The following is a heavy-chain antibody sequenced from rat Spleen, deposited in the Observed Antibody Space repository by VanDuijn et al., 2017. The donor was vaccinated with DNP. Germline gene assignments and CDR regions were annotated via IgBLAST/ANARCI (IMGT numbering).Heavy chain of an antibody. CDR2: ISYDGTRT. J-gene: IGHJ2*01. CDR3: ARHQWTLYFDY. CDR1: GFTFSDYN. V-gene: IGHV5-7*01. D-gene: IGHD3-2*01. Sequence: EVQLVESGGGLVQPGRSLKLYCAASGFTFSDYNMAWVRQAPKMGLEWVATISYDGTRTYHRDSVKGRFTISRDNAKSTLDLQMDSLRSEDTATYYCARHQWTLYFDYWGQGVLVTVSS.